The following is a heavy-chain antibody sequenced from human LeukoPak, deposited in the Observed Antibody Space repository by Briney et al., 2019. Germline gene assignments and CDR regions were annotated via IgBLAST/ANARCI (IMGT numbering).Heavy chain of an antibody. V-gene: IGHV4-30-2*01. CDR3: ARDLGYCSGGSCEEA. D-gene: IGHD2-15*01. CDR1: GGSISSGGYY. Sequence: SETLSPTCTVSGGSISSGGYYWSWIRQPPGKGLEWIGYIYHSGSTYYNPSLKSRATISVDRSKNQFSLKLSSVTAADTAVYYCARDLGYCSGGSCEEAWGQGTLVTVSS. J-gene: IGHJ5*02. CDR2: IYHSGST.